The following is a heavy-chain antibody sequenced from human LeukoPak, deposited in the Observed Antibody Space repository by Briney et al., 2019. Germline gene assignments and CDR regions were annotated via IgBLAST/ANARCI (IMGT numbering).Heavy chain of an antibody. D-gene: IGHD6-25*01. J-gene: IGHJ1*01. CDR3: ARQRGHFQH. V-gene: IGHV4-59*01. CDR2: IYYSGST. Sequence: SGTLSLTCTVSGGSISSYYWSWIRQPPGKGLEWIGYIYYSGSTNYNPSLKSRVTISVDTSKNQFSLKLSSVTAADTAVYYCARQRGHFQHWGQGTLVTVSS. CDR1: GGSISSYY.